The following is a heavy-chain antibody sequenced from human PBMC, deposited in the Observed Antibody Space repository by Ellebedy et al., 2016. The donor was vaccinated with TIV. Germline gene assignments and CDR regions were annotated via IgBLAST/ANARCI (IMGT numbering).Heavy chain of an antibody. CDR1: GFTFSTYS. CDR2: ISSTSGTV. D-gene: IGHD3-22*01. Sequence: GGSLRLSCAASGFTFSTYSMNWVRQAPGKGLEWVSSISSTSGTVDYADSVKGRFTVSRDNTKNSLYLQMNSLRAEDTAVYYCARNYYDSSVYYQDYWGQGTLVTVSS. CDR3: ARNYYDSSVYYQDY. V-gene: IGHV3-48*04. J-gene: IGHJ4*02.